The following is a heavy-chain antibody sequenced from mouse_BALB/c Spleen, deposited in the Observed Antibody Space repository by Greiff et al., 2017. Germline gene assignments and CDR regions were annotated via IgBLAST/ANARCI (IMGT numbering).Heavy chain of an antibody. D-gene: IGHD2-1*01. Sequence: EVQLVESGGGLVQPKGSLKLSCAASGFTFNTYAMNWVRQAPGKGLEWVARIRSKSNNYATYYADSVKDRFTISRDDSQSMLYLQMNNLKTEDTAMYYCVRHGGNYWYAMDYWGQGTSVTVSS. CDR3: VRHGGNYWYAMDY. V-gene: IGHV10-1*02. CDR1: GFTFNTYA. J-gene: IGHJ4*01. CDR2: IRSKSNNYAT.